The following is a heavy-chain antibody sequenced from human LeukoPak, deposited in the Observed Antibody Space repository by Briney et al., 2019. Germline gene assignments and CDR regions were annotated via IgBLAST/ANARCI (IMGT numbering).Heavy chain of an antibody. CDR1: GFTFSSYW. Sequence: GGSLRLSCAASGFTFSSYWMSWVRQAPGKGLEWVANIKQGGSEKYYVDSVKGRFTISRDNAKNSLYLQMNSLRAEDTAVYYCAKDMGGSPTDYWGQGTLVTVSS. CDR3: AKDMGGSPTDY. CDR2: IKQGGSEK. V-gene: IGHV3-7*01. J-gene: IGHJ4*02. D-gene: IGHD1-26*01.